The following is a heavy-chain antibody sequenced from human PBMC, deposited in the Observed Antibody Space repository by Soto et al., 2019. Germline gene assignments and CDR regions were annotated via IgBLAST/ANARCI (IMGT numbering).Heavy chain of an antibody. J-gene: IGHJ4*02. CDR3: ARGLPASSWRTRFDY. CDR2: ISWNSGSI. Sequence: EVQLVESGGGLVQPGRSLRLSCAASGFTFDDYAMHWVRQAPGKGLEWVSGISWNSGSIGYADSVKGRFTISRDTAKNSLYLQMNSLRAEDTALYYCARGLPASSWRTRFDYWGQGTLVTVSS. D-gene: IGHD6-13*01. CDR1: GFTFDDYA. V-gene: IGHV3-9*01.